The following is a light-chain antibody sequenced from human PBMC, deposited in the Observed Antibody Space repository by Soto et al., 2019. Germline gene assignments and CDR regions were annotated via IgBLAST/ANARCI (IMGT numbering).Light chain of an antibody. CDR2: AAS. J-gene: IGKJ4*01. V-gene: IGKV1-27*01. CDR1: QDISKY. Sequence: DIQMTQSPSSLSVSVGDRVTITCRAGQDISKYLVWYQQKPGKVPNLLIYAASTLHSGVPSRFSGSGSGTDFTLTISSLQPEYVATSYSQKYNRAPLTFGGGTKVDSK. CDR3: QKYNRAPLT.